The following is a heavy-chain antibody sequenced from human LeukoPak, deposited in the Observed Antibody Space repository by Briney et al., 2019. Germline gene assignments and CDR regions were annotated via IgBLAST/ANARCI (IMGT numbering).Heavy chain of an antibody. V-gene: IGHV3-23*01. CDR1: GFTFSSYA. CDR2: ISGSGGST. J-gene: IGHJ4*02. CDR3: AKNNYDILTGYPY. Sequence: SGGSLRLSCAASGFTFSSYAMSWVRQAPGKGLEWVSAISGSGGSTYYADSVKGRFTVSRDNSKNTLYLQMNSLRAEDTAVYYCAKNNYDILTGYPYWGQGTLVTVSS. D-gene: IGHD3-9*01.